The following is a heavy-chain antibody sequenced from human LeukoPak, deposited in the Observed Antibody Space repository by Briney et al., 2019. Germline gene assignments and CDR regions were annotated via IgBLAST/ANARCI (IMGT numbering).Heavy chain of an antibody. CDR3: SRQGDNFDY. D-gene: IGHD2-15*01. Sequence: SETLSLTCTVSGGSISSSSYYWGWIRQPPGKGLEWIGSIYYSGSTYYNPSLKSRVTISVDTSKNQFSLKLSSVTAADTAVYYCSRQGDNFDYWGQGTLVTVSS. V-gene: IGHV4-39*01. J-gene: IGHJ4*02. CDR2: IYYSGST. CDR1: GGSISSSSYY.